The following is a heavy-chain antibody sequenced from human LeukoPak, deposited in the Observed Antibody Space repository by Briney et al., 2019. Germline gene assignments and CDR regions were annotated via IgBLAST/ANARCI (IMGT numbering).Heavy chain of an antibody. J-gene: IGHJ6*03. Sequence: SETLSLTCTVSGGSISSYYWSWIRQPPGKGLEWIGYIYYSGSTNYNPSLKSRVTISVDTSKNQFSLKLSSVAAADTAVYYCARDRPKIAVAGTHYYYYMDVWGKGTTVTVSS. CDR1: GGSISSYY. CDR2: IYYSGST. CDR3: ARDRPKIAVAGTHYYYYMDV. D-gene: IGHD6-19*01. V-gene: IGHV4-59*01.